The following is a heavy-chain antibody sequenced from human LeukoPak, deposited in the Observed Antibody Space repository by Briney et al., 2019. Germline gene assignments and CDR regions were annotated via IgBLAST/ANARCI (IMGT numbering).Heavy chain of an antibody. V-gene: IGHV1-2*06. CDR3: ARDSRKPGIAAAVAGS. J-gene: IGHJ5*02. CDR1: GYTFTCYY. CDR2: INPNSGGT. Sequence: GASVKVSCKASGYTFTCYYMHWVRQAPGQGLEGMGRINPNSGGTNYAQKFQGRVTMTRDTSISTAYMELSRLRSDDTAVYYCARDSRKPGIAAAVAGSWGQGTLVTVSS. D-gene: IGHD6-13*01.